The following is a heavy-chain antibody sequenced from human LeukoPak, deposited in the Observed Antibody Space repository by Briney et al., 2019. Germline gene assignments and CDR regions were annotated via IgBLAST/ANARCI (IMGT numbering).Heavy chain of an antibody. CDR2: IYTSGST. CDR1: GGSISSYY. J-gene: IGHJ6*03. CDR3: ARVGGYSNNGYYYMDV. D-gene: IGHD6-13*01. Sequence: SETLSLTCTVSGGSISSYYWSWIRQPAGKGLEWIGRIYTSGSTNYNPSLKSRVTMSVDTSKNQLSLKLSSVTAADTAVYYCARVGGYSNNGYYYMDVWGKGTTVTVSS. V-gene: IGHV4-4*07.